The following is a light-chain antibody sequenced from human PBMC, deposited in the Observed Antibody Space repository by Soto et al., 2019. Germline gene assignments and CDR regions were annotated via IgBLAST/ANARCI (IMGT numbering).Light chain of an antibody. Sequence: DIVMTQSPLSLPVTPGEPASISCRSSQSLLHSNGYNYLDWYLQKPGQSPRLLTYLGSNRASGVPDRFSGSGSGTDFTLKISRVEAEDVGVYYCMQALQVPWTFGQGTQVEIK. CDR2: LGS. CDR1: QSLLHSNGYNY. CDR3: MQALQVPWT. J-gene: IGKJ1*01. V-gene: IGKV2-28*01.